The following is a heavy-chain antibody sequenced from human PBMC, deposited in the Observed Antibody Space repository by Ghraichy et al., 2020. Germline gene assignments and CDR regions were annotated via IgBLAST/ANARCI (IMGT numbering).Heavy chain of an antibody. J-gene: IGHJ6*02. CDR1: GGSISSYY. D-gene: IGHD1-14*01. V-gene: IGHV4-59*01. CDR2: IYYSGST. Sequence: GSLSLTCTVSGGSISSYYWSWIRQPPGKGLEWIGYIYYSGSTNYNPSLKSRVTISVDTSKNQFSLKLSSVTAADTAVYYCARHMTTSFYYGMDVWGQGTTVTVSS. CDR3: ARHMTTSFYYGMDV.